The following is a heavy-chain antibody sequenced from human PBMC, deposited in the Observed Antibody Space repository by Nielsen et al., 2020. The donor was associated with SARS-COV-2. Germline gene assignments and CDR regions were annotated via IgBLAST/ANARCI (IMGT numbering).Heavy chain of an antibody. CDR3: ARGNTGYGDFGHFDY. J-gene: IGHJ4*02. Sequence: SETLSLTCIVSGGSISTGSHYWSWIRQPPGKGLEWIGYIFYRGNTNYNPSLKSRALIFIDTSKSQFSLRLNFVTAADTALYYCARGNTGYGDFGHFDYWGQGALVTVSS. CDR1: GGSISTGSHY. V-gene: IGHV4-61*01. D-gene: IGHD4-17*01. CDR2: IFYRGNT.